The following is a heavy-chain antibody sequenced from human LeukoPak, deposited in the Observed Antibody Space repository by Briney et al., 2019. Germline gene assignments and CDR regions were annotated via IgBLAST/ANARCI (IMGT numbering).Heavy chain of an antibody. V-gene: IGHV3-23*01. D-gene: IGHD3-9*01. CDR1: GFTFSSYA. CDR3: ATLRHFDWLPYFDY. Sequence: PGGSLRLSCAASGFTFSSYAMSWVRQAPGKGLEWVSAISGSGGSTYYADSVKGRFTISRDNSKNTLYLQMNSLRAEDTAVYYCATLRHFDWLPYFDYWGQGTLVTVSS. CDR2: ISGSGGST. J-gene: IGHJ4*02.